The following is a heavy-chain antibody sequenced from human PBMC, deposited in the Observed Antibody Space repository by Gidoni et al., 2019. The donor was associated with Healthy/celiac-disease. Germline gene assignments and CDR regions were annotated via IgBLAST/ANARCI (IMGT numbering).Heavy chain of an antibody. CDR1: GYTFTSYA. D-gene: IGHD5-18*01. CDR2: INAGNGNT. J-gene: IGHJ6*03. CDR3: ARDGRYSYGYPGDYYYYMDV. Sequence: QVQLVQSGAEVKKPGASVKVSCKASGYTFTSYAMHWVRQAPGQRLEWMGWINAGNGNTKYSQKFQGRVTITRDTSASTAYMELSSLRSEDTAVYYCARDGRYSYGYPGDYYYYMDVWGKGTTVTVSS. V-gene: IGHV1-3*01.